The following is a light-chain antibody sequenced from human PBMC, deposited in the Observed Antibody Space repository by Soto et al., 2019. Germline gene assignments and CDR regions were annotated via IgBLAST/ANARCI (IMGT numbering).Light chain of an antibody. CDR3: QQCKVAPFT. J-gene: IGKJ4*01. CDR2: AAS. Sequence: IQLTQSPSYIATSVCDTINSTSRASQDIGNFLAWYQQKPGKVPKLLIYAASTLQSGVPSRFSGSGSGTDFTLTISSLQPEDVATYYCQQCKVAPFTFGRGTKVDIK. V-gene: IGKV1-27*01. CDR1: QDIGNF.